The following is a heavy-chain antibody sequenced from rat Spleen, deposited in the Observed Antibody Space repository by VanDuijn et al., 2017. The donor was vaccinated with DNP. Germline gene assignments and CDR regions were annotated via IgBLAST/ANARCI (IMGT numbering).Heavy chain of an antibody. V-gene: IGHV3-1*01. J-gene: IGHJ2*01. CDR3: SRFLCTYGNYRD. D-gene: IGHD1-11*01. CDR1: GYSITSNY. CDR2: ISYSGST. Sequence: EVQLQESGPGLVKPSQSLSLTCSVTGYSITSNYWGWIRQFPGNKMEWIGHISYSGSTSHNPSLKSRISNTKDTSKNQFFLQLNSVTTKDTSTYNSSRFLCTYGNYRDWGQRFMVTVS.